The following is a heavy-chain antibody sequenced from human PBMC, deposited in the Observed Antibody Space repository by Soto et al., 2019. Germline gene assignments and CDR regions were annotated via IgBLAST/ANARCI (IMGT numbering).Heavy chain of an antibody. CDR1: GGSFSGYY. D-gene: IGHD6-6*01. CDR2: IYYSGST. CDR3: AREQLRFIDY. V-gene: IGHV4-59*01. J-gene: IGHJ4*02. Sequence: SGTLSLTCAVYGGSFSGYYWSWIRQPPGKGLEWIGYIYYSGSTNYNPSLKSRVTISVDTSKNQFSLKLSSVTAADTAVYYCAREQLRFIDYWGQGTLVTVSS.